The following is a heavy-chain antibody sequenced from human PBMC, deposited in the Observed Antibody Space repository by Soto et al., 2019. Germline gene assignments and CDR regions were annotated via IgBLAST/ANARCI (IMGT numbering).Heavy chain of an antibody. V-gene: IGHV3-21*01. CDR3: ATNSFGYPYS. CDR1: EFTFTPYH. D-gene: IGHD5-18*01. J-gene: IGHJ4*02. CDR2: ISGSRSYI. Sequence: GSLRLSCAASEFTFTPYHVNWVGWEQGKGLERVSTISGSRSYIYYAISVKGRFTIARENAKNSLYVQMNSLRAEDTTLYYCATNSFGYPYSWGQGALVTVCS.